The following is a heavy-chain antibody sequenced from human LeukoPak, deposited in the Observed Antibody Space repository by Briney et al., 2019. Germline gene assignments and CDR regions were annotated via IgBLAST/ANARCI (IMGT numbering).Heavy chain of an antibody. CDR2: INPNSGGT. D-gene: IGHD3-3*01. CDR3: ARDRFRFLEWLSDLHFDY. V-gene: IGHV1-2*02. Sequence: ASVKVSCKASGYTFTGYYMHWVRQAPGQGLEWMGWINPNSGGTNYAQKFQGRVTMTRDTSISTAYMEMSRLRSDDTAVYYCARDRFRFLEWLSDLHFDYWGQGTLVTVSS. CDR1: GYTFTGYY. J-gene: IGHJ4*02.